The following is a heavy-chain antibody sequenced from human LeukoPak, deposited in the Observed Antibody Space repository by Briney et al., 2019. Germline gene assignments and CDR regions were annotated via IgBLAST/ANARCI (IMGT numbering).Heavy chain of an antibody. CDR2: ISSSNSYL. CDR1: GFTFSSYR. CDR3: AKEKQWLGFDY. J-gene: IGHJ4*02. D-gene: IGHD6-19*01. V-gene: IGHV3-21*01. Sequence: GGSLRLSCAASGFTFSSYRMNWVRQAPGKGLEWVSSISSSNSYLYYADSVKGRFTISRDNAKNSLYLQMNSLRAEDTAVYYCAKEKQWLGFDYWGQGTLVTVSS.